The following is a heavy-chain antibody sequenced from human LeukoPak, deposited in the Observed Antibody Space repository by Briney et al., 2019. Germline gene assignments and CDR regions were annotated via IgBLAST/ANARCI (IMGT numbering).Heavy chain of an antibody. D-gene: IGHD3-22*01. Sequence: PPQTLSLTCAVSGGSINSGGFSWSWIRQPPGKDLEWIGYIYHSGSTYYNPSLKSRVTISVDRSKNQFSLKLSSVTAADTAVYYCARGPHYYDSSGLIGAEYFQHWGQGTLVTVSS. CDR3: ARGPHYYDSSGLIGAEYFQH. V-gene: IGHV4-30-2*01. CDR2: IYHSGST. J-gene: IGHJ1*01. CDR1: GGSINSGGFS.